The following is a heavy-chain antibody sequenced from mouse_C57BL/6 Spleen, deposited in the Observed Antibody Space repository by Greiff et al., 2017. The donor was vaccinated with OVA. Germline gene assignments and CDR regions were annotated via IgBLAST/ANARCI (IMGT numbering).Heavy chain of an antibody. J-gene: IGHJ4*01. CDR3: ADYGYGDGYYAMDY. D-gene: IGHD2-2*01. CDR2: IYPRDGST. Sequence: QVQLQQSGPELVKPGASVKLSCKASGYTFTSYDINWVKQRPGQGLEWIGWIYPRDGSTKYNEKFKGKATLTVDTSSSTAYMELHSLTSEDSAVYFCADYGYGDGYYAMDYWGQGTSVTVSS. V-gene: IGHV1-85*01. CDR1: GYTFTSYD.